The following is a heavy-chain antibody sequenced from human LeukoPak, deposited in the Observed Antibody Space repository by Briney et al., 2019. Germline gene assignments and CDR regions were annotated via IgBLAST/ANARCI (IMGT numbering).Heavy chain of an antibody. Sequence: GGSLRLSCAASGLLFSRYVMHWVRQAPGKGLGGVAVIPYEGSNKYYADSVEGRFTFSRDNSKNTLYLQMNSLRAEDTAVYYCARDRGFGELLSDYFYDYVMDVWGQGTTLTVSS. D-gene: IGHD3-10*01. CDR2: IPYEGSNK. V-gene: IGHV3-30*04. CDR1: GLLFSRYV. J-gene: IGHJ6*02. CDR3: ARDRGFGELLSDYFYDYVMDV.